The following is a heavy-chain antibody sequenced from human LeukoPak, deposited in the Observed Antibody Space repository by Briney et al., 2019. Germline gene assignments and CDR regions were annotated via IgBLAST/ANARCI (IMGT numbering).Heavy chain of an antibody. V-gene: IGHV4-38-2*02. Sequence: SETLSLTCTVSGYSISSGYYWGWIRPPPGKGLEWIGSIYRSGSTYYNPSLKSRVTISVDTSKNQFSLKLSSVTAADTAVYYCAREGAFGVVNNWFDPWGQGTLVTVSS. CDR2: IYRSGST. CDR3: AREGAFGVVNNWFDP. CDR1: GYSISSGYY. D-gene: IGHD3-3*01. J-gene: IGHJ5*02.